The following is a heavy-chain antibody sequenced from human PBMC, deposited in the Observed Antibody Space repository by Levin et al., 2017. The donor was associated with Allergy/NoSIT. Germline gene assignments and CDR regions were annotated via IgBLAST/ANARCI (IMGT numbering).Heavy chain of an antibody. CDR1: GGTFSSYG. V-gene: IGHV1-69*06. CDR3: ARALQMYCSGGSCYSWFDP. J-gene: IGHJ5*02. D-gene: IGHD2-15*01. CDR2: IIPIFDTA. Sequence: GASVKVSCKASGGTFSSYGINWVRQAPGQGLEWMGGIIPIFDTAKYAQKFQDRVTITADKSTSTAYMELSSLRSEDTAVYYCARALQMYCSGGSCYSWFDPWGQGTLVSVSS.